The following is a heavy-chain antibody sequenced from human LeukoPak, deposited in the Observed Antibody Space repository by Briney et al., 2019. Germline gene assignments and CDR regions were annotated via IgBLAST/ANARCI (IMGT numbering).Heavy chain of an antibody. J-gene: IGHJ5*02. CDR2: IYTSGST. D-gene: IGHD6-13*01. Sequence: PSETLSLTCTVSGGSISSYYWSWIRQPAGKGLEWIGRIYTSGSTNYNPSLKSRVTMSVDTSKNQFSLKLSSVTAADTAVYYCARVMRYSSSWYRNRDWFDPWGQGTLVTVSS. CDR3: ARVMRYSSSWYRNRDWFDP. V-gene: IGHV4-4*07. CDR1: GGSISSYY.